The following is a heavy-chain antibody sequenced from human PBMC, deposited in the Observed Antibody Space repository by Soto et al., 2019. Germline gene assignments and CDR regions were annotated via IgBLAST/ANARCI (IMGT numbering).Heavy chain of an antibody. CDR3: VRARATDSRPDF. J-gene: IGHJ4*02. CDR1: GFTFSLYA. Sequence: PGGSLRLSCVASGFTFSLYAMVWVRQAPGKGLEWVSSISGDSTFIYYADSLKDRFSISRDNAKNSLYLQMGSLRVEDTATYYCVRARATDSRPDFWGQGTLVTVSS. D-gene: IGHD3-22*01. CDR2: ISGDSTFI. V-gene: IGHV3-21*01.